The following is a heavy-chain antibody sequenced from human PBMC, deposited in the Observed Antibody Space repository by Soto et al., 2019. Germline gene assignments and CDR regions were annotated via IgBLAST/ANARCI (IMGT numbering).Heavy chain of an antibody. CDR1: GFTFSSYA. Sequence: EAQLLESGGGFVQPGGSLRLSCAASGFTFSSYAMAWVRQAPGKGLEWVSGITYIGGATFYADSVKGRFTISRDNVRNTLYLQMNRLRVDDTAVYYWAIVSSLYGDYVPSSGLDDFWGQGTLVTVSS. CDR2: ITYIGGAT. CDR3: AIVSSLYGDYVPSSGLDDF. D-gene: IGHD4-17*01. V-gene: IGHV3-23*01. J-gene: IGHJ4*02.